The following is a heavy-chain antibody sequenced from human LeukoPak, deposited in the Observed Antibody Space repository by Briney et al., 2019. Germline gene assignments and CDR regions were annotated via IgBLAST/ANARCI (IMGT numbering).Heavy chain of an antibody. V-gene: IGHV3-66*01. J-gene: IGHJ6*04. D-gene: IGHD3-10*02. CDR2: LYSGDST. CDR3: AELGITMIGGV. CDR1: GVTVSSNY. Sequence: PGGSLRLSCAASGVTVSSNYMSWVRQAPGKGLEWVSVLYSGDSTYYADSVKGRFTISRDNAKNSLYLQMNSLRAEDTAVYYCAELGITMIGGVWGKGTTVTISS.